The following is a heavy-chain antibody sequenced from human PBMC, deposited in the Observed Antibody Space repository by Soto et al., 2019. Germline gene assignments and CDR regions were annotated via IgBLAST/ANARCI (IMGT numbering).Heavy chain of an antibody. CDR2: IIPMFGTA. V-gene: IGHV1-69*12. CDR3: ASGIQLWLRRINNGYSG. Sequence: QVPLVQSGAEVKKPESSVKVSCKAPGGTFSTYAISWVRQAPGQGLEWMGGIIPMFGTANYAQRFQDRVTITADESTNTVYMELSSLRSEVTAVYFCASGIQLWLRRINNGYSGWGQGTLVTVSS. J-gene: IGHJ4*02. CDR1: GGTFSTYA. D-gene: IGHD5-18*01.